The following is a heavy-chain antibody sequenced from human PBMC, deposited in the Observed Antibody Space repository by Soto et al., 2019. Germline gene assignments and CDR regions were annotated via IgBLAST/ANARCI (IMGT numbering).Heavy chain of an antibody. CDR2: IYPGDSDI. CDR1: GYSVTNYL. CDR3: ARLSREFWRGPDY. Sequence: RXESLMIYQQGSGYSVTNYLIGWVRQMPGKGLDWMGIIYPGDSDIRYSPSFQGQVTISVDKSINTAYLQWATLKASDTAMYYCARLSREFWRGPDYWGKGTLVT. J-gene: IGHJ4*02. V-gene: IGHV5-51*01. D-gene: IGHD3-3*01.